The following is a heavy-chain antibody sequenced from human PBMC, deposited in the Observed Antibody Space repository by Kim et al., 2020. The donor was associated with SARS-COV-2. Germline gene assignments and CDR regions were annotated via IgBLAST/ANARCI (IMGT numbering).Heavy chain of an antibody. CDR1: GFTFSSYA. Sequence: GGSLRLSCAASGFTFSSYAMSWVRQAPGKGLEWVSAISGSGGSTYYADSVKGRFTISRDNSKNTLYLQMNSPRAEDTAVYYCAPQAYRTRAYYYYYGMDVWGQGTTVTVSS. CDR3: APQAYRTRAYYYYYGMDV. J-gene: IGHJ6*02. V-gene: IGHV3-23*01. CDR2: ISGSGGST.